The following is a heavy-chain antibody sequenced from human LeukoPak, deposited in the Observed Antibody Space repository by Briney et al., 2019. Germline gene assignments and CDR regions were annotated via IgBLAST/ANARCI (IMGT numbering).Heavy chain of an antibody. CDR1: EFIFSDYW. V-gene: IGHV3-7*03. CDR3: ARDNGGWFDT. CDR2: IKQGGREG. Sequence: PGGSLRLSCVASEFIFSDYWMSWVRQAPGKGLEWVANIKQGGREGKYVSSVKGRFAISRDDAKSTLYLQMDSLSGDDTAVYYCARDNGGWFDTWGRGTLVTVSS. J-gene: IGHJ5*02. D-gene: IGHD3-10*01.